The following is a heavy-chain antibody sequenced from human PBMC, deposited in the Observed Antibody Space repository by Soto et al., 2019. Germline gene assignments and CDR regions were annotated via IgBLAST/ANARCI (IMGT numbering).Heavy chain of an antibody. CDR2: INHSGST. J-gene: IGHJ4*02. Sequence: SETLSLTCAVYGGSFSGYYWSWIRQPPGKGLEWIGEINHSGSTNYNPSLKSRVTISVDTSKNQFSLKLSSVTAEDTAVYYCARDGVGGTVFFGYLDYWGQGALVTVSS. V-gene: IGHV4-34*01. D-gene: IGHD1-26*01. CDR3: ARDGVGGTVFFGYLDY. CDR1: GGSFSGYY.